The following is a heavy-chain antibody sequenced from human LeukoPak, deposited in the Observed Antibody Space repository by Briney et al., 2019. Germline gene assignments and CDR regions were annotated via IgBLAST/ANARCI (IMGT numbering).Heavy chain of an antibody. Sequence: GASVKVSCKASGYTFINYGITWVRQAPGQGLEWMGWISAYNSAYNGNTHYAQKLQGRVTTTTDTSTNTGYMELRSLRSEDTAVYYCARGHASPGDFDYWGQGTLVTVSS. J-gene: IGHJ4*02. V-gene: IGHV1-18*01. CDR3: ARGHASPGDFDY. D-gene: IGHD1-14*01. CDR2: ISAYNSAYNGNT. CDR1: GYTFINYG.